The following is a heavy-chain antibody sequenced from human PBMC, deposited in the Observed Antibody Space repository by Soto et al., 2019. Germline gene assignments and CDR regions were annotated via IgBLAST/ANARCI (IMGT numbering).Heavy chain of an antibody. CDR2: IWYDGSNK. J-gene: IGHJ5*02. V-gene: IGHV3-33*01. CDR3: ARDWIRYDSSGYYLNGFDP. D-gene: IGHD3-22*01. CDR1: GFTFSSYG. Sequence: PVGSLRLSCAASGFTFSSYGMHWVRQAPRKGLEWVAVIWYDGSNKYYADSVKGRFTISRDNSKNTLYLQMNSLRAEDTAVYYYARDWIRYDSSGYYLNGFDPWGQGTLVTVSS.